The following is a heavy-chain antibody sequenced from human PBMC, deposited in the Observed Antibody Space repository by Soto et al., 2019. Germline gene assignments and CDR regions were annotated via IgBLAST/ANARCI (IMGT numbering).Heavy chain of an antibody. V-gene: IGHV3-74*01. CDR2: FNSDGSSI. CDR1: GFNFSRFW. Sequence: EVQLVESGGGLVQPGGSLRISCAASGFNFSRFWMQWVRQPPGKGLVWVSRFNSDGSSIGYVDSVKGRFIISRDNAKNTLYLQMNSLRAEDTAVYYFARVDFGVGGGFDPWGQGTLVTVSS. CDR3: ARVDFGVGGGFDP. J-gene: IGHJ5*02. D-gene: IGHD3-3*01.